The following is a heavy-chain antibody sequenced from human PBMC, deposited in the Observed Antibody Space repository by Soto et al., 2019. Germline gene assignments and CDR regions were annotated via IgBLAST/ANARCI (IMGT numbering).Heavy chain of an antibody. Sequence: GGSLRLSCAASGFTFSSYSMNWVRQAPGKGLEWVSSISSSSSYIYYADSVKGRFTISRDNAKNSLYLQMNSLRAEDTAVYYCARVRSRLEDYYYGMDVWGQGTTVTVSS. CDR3: ARVRSRLEDYYYGMDV. CDR1: GFTFSSYS. D-gene: IGHD6-25*01. J-gene: IGHJ6*02. V-gene: IGHV3-21*01. CDR2: ISSSSSYI.